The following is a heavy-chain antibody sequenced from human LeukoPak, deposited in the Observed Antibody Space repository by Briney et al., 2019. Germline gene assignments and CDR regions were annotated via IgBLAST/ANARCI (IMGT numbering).Heavy chain of an antibody. V-gene: IGHV1-2*06. D-gene: IGHD1-7*01. CDR1: GYTFTGYY. J-gene: IGHJ3*02. CDR2: INPNSGGT. CDR3: AAALDRYNWNLEAFDI. Sequence: ASVKVSFKASGYTFTGYYMHWVRPAPGQGLAWMGRINPNSGGTNYAQKFQGRVTMTRDTSISTAYMELSRLRSDDTAVYYRAAALDRYNWNLEAFDIWGQGTMVTVSS.